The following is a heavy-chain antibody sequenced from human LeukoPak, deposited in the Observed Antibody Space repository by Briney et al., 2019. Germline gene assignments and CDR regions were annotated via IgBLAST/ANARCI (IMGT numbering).Heavy chain of an antibody. CDR3: ARAQVIPRAFDI. CDR2: IYDSGST. Sequence: PSETLSLTCTVSGASISSGDYYWNWIRQPPGKGLEWIGYIYDSGSTYFNPSLKNRVIMSVDTSKNQFSLNLTSVTAADTAVYYCARAQVIPRAFDIWAQGTMVTVSS. J-gene: IGHJ3*02. V-gene: IGHV4-30-4*01. CDR1: GASISSGDYY.